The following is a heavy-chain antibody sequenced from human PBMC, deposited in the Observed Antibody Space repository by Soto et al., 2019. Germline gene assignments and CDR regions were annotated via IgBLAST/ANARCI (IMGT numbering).Heavy chain of an antibody. J-gene: IGHJ4*02. V-gene: IGHV3-30-3*01. CDR3: ARGSPGIAAAGSGELDY. Sequence: QVQLVESGGGVVQPGRSLRLSCAASGFTFSSYAMHWVRQAPGKGLEWVAVISYDGSNKYYADSVKGRFTISRDNSKNTLYLQMNSRRAEDTAVYYCARGSPGIAAAGSGELDYWGQGTLVTVSS. CDR2: ISYDGSNK. CDR1: GFTFSSYA. D-gene: IGHD6-13*01.